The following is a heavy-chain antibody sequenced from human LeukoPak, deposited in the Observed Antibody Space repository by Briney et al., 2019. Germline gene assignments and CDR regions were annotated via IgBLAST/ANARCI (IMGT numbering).Heavy chain of an antibody. Sequence: SQTLSLTCAISGDSVSSNSAAWNWIRQSPSRGLEWLGRTYYRSKWYNDYAVSVKSRITINPDTSKNQFSLRLSPVTATDTAVYYCARDPGGYSGYIVGGRSWFDPWGQGTLVTVSS. CDR3: ARDPGGYSGYIVGGRSWFDP. CDR2: TYYRSKWYN. CDR1: GDSVSSNSAA. J-gene: IGHJ5*02. V-gene: IGHV6-1*01. D-gene: IGHD5-12*01.